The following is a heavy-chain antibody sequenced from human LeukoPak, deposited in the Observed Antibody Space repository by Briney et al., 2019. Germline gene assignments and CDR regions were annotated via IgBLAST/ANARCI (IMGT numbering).Heavy chain of an antibody. V-gene: IGHV3-23*01. CDR2: ISGGAEST. CDR3: AKDSPVCTY. Sequence: TGGSLGLSCTASGFTISSYGMSWVRQAPGKGLEWVSAISGGAESTYYADSVKGRFTISRDSSKNTLYLQMDSLRAEDTAIYYCAKDSPVCTYWGQGTLVTVSS. D-gene: IGHD2-8*01. J-gene: IGHJ4*02. CDR1: GFTISSYG.